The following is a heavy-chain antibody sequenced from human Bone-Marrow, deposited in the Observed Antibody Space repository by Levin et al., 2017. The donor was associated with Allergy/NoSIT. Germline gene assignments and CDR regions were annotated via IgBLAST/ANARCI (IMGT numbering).Heavy chain of an antibody. V-gene: IGHV3-74*01. CDR3: ARDDISWSSGAFDI. Sequence: AGGSLRLSCAASGFSLSIYWIHWVRQAPGKGLVWVSRIDTDGSSTVYGDSVKGRFTISRDNARNTVYLQMNSLGAEDTAVYYCARDDISWSSGAFDIWGQGTVVAVSS. CDR1: GFSLSIYW. J-gene: IGHJ3*02. D-gene: IGHD3-9*01. CDR2: IDTDGSST.